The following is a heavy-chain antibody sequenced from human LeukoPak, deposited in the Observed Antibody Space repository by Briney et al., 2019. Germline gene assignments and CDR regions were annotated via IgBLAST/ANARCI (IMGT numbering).Heavy chain of an antibody. CDR2: IYSGGST. CDR3: ARAQWLGYFDY. J-gene: IGHJ4*02. V-gene: IGHV3-53*01. Sequence: GGSLRLSCAASGFTVSSNYMSWVRQAPGKGLEWVSVIYSGGSTYYADSVKGRFTISRDNSKNTLYLQMNSLRPEDTAVYYCARAQWLGYFDYWGQGTLVTVSS. CDR1: GFTVSSNY. D-gene: IGHD6-19*01.